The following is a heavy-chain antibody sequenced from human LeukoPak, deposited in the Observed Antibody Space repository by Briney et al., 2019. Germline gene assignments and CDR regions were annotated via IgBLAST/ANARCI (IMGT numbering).Heavy chain of an antibody. CDR3: ARDYYSSGWYDY. V-gene: IGHV3-7*01. Sequence: PGGSLRLSCAASGFTFSSYSMNWVRQAPGKGLEWVANIKQDGSEKYYVDSVKGRFTISRDNAKNSLYLQMNSLRAEDTAVYYCARDYYSSGWYDYWGQGTLVTVSS. J-gene: IGHJ4*02. CDR1: GFTFSSYS. D-gene: IGHD6-19*01. CDR2: IKQDGSEK.